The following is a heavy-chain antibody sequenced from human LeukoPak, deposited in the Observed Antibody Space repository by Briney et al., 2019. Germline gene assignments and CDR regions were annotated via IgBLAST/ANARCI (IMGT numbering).Heavy chain of an antibody. CDR2: ISSSCDHT. D-gene: IGHD2-21*01. CDR3: ARQDLWQHCDY. J-gene: IGHJ4*02. Sequence: GGSLRLSCAASGFTFSDYYMNGFRQAPAKGLEWVSYISSSCDHTEYGDSVKGRFTISRDNDKNPVYLQMNSLRADDTAVYYCARQDLWQHCDYWGQGALVTVSS. V-gene: IGHV3-11*03. CDR1: GFTFSDYY.